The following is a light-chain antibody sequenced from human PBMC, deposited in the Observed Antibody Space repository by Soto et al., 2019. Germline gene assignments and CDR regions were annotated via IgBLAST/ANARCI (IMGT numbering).Light chain of an antibody. CDR2: DDI. CDR3: QSYDTALGGSYV. J-gene: IGLJ1*01. V-gene: IGLV1-40*01. Sequence: QSLLTQPPSVSGAPGQRVTISCTGSSSNIGAGYDVHWYQQRPGTAPRLLISDDINRPSGVPDRFSRSKSGTSASLAITGLQADDEADYYCQSYDTALGGSYVFGSGTKLTVL. CDR1: SSNIGAGYD.